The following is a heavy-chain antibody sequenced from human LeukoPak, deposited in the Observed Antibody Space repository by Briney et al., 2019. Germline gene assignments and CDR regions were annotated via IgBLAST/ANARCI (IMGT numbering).Heavy chain of an antibody. J-gene: IGHJ4*02. CDR1: GFTFSADW. V-gene: IGHV3-7*01. Sequence: GGSLRLSCTASGFTFSADWMTWVRQAPGKGLEFVANIKGDGSQKEYVDSVKGRFTISRDNAKNSLYLQMISLRAEDTAVYYCARWRGAQSEFEYWGQGTLVTVSS. CDR2: IKGDGSQK. D-gene: IGHD3-3*01. CDR3: ARWRGAQSEFEY.